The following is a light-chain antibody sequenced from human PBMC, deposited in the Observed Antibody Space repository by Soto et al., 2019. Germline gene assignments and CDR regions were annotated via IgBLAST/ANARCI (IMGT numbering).Light chain of an antibody. CDR2: DVS. V-gene: IGLV2-14*03. J-gene: IGLJ1*01. CDR1: SSDVGAFNY. Sequence: QSVLTQPASMSGSPGQSIAISCTGTSSDVGAFNYVSWYQQHPGKAPKFMIFDVSSRPSGVSDRFSGSKSGNTAALAISGLQTEDEADYYCASYTTSSTYVFGTGTKLTVL. CDR3: ASYTTSSTYV.